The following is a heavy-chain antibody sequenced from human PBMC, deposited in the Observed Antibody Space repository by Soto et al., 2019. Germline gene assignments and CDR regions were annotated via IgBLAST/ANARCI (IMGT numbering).Heavy chain of an antibody. CDR2: ISGSGDYT. Sequence: GGSLRLSCAASGFTFSSYAMTWVRQAPGKGLEWVSSISGSGDYTYFADSVKGRFTISRDNSKDTLYLQMSSLRVEDTAVYYCAKDYDSSGYYYEGIDYWGQGTLVTVSS. CDR3: AKDYDSSGYYYEGIDY. D-gene: IGHD3-22*01. J-gene: IGHJ4*02. V-gene: IGHV3-23*01. CDR1: GFTFSSYA.